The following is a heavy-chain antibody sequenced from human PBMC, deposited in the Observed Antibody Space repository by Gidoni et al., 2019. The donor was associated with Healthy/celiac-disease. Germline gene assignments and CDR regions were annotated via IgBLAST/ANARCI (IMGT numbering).Heavy chain of an antibody. J-gene: IGHJ3*02. CDR1: GGSFSGYY. CDR2: INHSGST. D-gene: IGHD2-8*01. Sequence: QVQLQQWGAGLLKPSETLSLTCAVYGGSFSGYYWSWIRQPPGKGLEWIGEINHSGSTNYNPSLKSRVTISVDTSKNQFSLKLSSVTAADTAVYYCARETSLMVYAPRDAFDIWGQGTMVTVSS. CDR3: ARETSLMVYAPRDAFDI. V-gene: IGHV4-34*01.